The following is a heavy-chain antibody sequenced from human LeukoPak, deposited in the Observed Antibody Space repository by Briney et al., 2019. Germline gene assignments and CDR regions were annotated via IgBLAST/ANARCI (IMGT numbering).Heavy chain of an antibody. CDR3: ARQTTVTPGDY. CDR1: GYSFTRYW. CDR2: IYPADSDT. J-gene: IGHJ4*02. D-gene: IGHD4-17*01. Sequence: GESLKISCKGSGYSFTRYWIGWVRQMPGKGLEWMGIIYPADSDTRYSPSFQGQVTISADRSISTAYPQWSSLKASDTAMYYCARQTTVTPGDYWGQGTLVSVSS. V-gene: IGHV5-51*01.